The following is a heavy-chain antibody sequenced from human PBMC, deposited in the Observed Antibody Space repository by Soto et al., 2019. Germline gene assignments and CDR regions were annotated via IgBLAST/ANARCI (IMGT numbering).Heavy chain of an antibody. D-gene: IGHD3-3*01. V-gene: IGHV3-30*18. CDR2: ISYDGSNK. J-gene: IGHJ6*02. CDR3: AKDGERFLEWLLDSYGMDV. Sequence: GKGLEGVAVISYDGSNKYYADSVKGRFTISRDNSKNTLYLQMNSLRAEDTAVYYCAKDGERFLEWLLDSYGMDVWGQGTTVTVSS.